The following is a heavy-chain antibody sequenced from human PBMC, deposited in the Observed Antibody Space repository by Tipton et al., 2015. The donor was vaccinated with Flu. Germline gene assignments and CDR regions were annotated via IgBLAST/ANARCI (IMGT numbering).Heavy chain of an antibody. CDR3: ARRDYSNYVSDPKNWFDP. V-gene: IGHV4-61*05. J-gene: IGHJ5*02. CDR2: IFHSGNS. CDR1: GDSIRSSNYY. Sequence: TLSLTCAVSGDSIRSSNYYWGWIRQSPGKGLEWIGNIFHSGNSNHNPSLKSRVTVSVDTSKNQFSLKLSSVTAADTAVYYCARRDYSNYVSDPKNWFDPWGQGTLVTVSS. D-gene: IGHD4-11*01.